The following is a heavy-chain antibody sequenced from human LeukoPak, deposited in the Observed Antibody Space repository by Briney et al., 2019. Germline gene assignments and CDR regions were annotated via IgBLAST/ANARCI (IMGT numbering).Heavy chain of an antibody. V-gene: IGHV3-30*18. D-gene: IGHD1-26*01. Sequence: GGSLRLSCAASGFTFSSYGMHWVRQAPGKGLEWVAVISYDGSNKYYADSVKGRFTISRDNSKNTLYLQMNSLRAEDTAVYYCAKEAAFGGMGGAYYFDYWGQGTLVTVSS. CDR1: GFTFSSYG. J-gene: IGHJ4*02. CDR2: ISYDGSNK. CDR3: AKEAAFGGMGGAYYFDY.